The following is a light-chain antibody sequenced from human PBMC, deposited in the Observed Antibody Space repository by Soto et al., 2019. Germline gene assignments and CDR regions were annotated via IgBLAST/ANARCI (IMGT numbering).Light chain of an antibody. CDR2: RNN. V-gene: IGLV1-47*01. CDR1: SSNIGSNY. J-gene: IGLJ2*01. CDR3: AALDDSLSGVV. Sequence: QSVLTQPTSASGTPGQRVTISCSGSSSNIGSNYVYWYQQLPGTAPKLLIYRNNQRPSGVPDLSSGSKSGTSASLAISGLRSDDEADYYCAALDDSLSGVVFGGGTK.